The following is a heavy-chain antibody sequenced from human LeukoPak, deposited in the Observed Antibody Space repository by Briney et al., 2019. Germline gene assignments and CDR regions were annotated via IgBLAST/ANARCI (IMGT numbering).Heavy chain of an antibody. V-gene: IGHV3-74*01. J-gene: IGHJ4*02. D-gene: IGHD1-26*01. CDR2: INSDGSST. Sequence: GGSLRLSCGASGFTFSSYWMHWVRQAPGKGLVWVSRINSDGSSTSYADSVKGRFTISRDNAKNTLYLQMNSLRAEDTAVYYCARDISSGSYYLTYWGQGTLVTVSS. CDR1: GFTFSSYW. CDR3: ARDISSGSYYLTY.